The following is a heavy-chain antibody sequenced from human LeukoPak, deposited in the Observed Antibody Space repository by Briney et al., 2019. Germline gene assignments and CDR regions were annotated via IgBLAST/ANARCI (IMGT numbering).Heavy chain of an antibody. CDR2: IYNGGGTT. D-gene: IGHD2-2*02. CDR3: ARDAYMGY. Sequence: PGGSLRLSCAVSGFTVSSNDMNWVRQAPEKGLEWVSIIYNGGGTTYYADSVQGRFTISRDNSKNTLYLQMNSLRAEDTALYYCARDAYMGYWGQGTLVTVSS. V-gene: IGHV3-53*01. CDR1: GFTVSSND. J-gene: IGHJ4*02.